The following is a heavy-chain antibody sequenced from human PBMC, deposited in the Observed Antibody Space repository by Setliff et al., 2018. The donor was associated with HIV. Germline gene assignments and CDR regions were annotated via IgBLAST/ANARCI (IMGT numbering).Heavy chain of an antibody. J-gene: IGHJ3*02. CDR1: GFTFSTYS. D-gene: IGHD5-18*01. V-gene: IGHV3-49*04. CDR2: IRSKAYGGTT. Sequence: PGGSLRLSCEASGFTFSTYSMNWVRQAPGKGLEWVGFIRSKAYGGTTEYAASVKGRFTISRDDSKSIAYLQMKSLKTEDTAVYYCTRVQGYAFDIWGQGTMVTVSS. CDR3: TRVQGYAFDI.